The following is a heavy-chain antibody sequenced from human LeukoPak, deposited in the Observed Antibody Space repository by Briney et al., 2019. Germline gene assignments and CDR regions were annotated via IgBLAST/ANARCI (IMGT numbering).Heavy chain of an antibody. CDR2: ISSDGSNS. CDR3: ARAPKEYYYYGMDV. J-gene: IGHJ6*02. Sequence: GGSLRLSCAVSGFTFGDYGMRWVRQAPGKGLEWVAMISSDGSNSYYGDSVKGRFTVSRDNSKNTLYLQMKSLRAGDTAVYYCARAPKEYYYYGMDVWGQGTTVTVSS. V-gene: IGHV3-30*03. CDR1: GFTFGDYG.